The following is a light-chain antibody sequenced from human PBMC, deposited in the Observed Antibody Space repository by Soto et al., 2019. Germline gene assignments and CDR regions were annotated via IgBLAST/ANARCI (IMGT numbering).Light chain of an antibody. J-gene: IGKJ1*01. Sequence: EILLTQSPGTLSLSPGERATLSCRASQSVSSSYLAWYQQKPGQAPRLLIYGASNRANGIPARFSGSGSGTDFTLTLCSLEPEDFAFYYCHQYNNWPPWTFGQGTKVDIK. V-gene: IGKV3-20*01. CDR3: HQYNNWPPWT. CDR2: GAS. CDR1: QSVSSSY.